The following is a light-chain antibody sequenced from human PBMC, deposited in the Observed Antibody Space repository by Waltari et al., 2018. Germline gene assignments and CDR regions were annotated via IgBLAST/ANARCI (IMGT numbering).Light chain of an antibody. CDR1: SSDVGSYNL. Sequence: QSALTQPASVSGSPGQSITISCTGTSSDVGSYNLVSWYQQHPGKAPKLMIYEVSKRPSGVSNRFSGSKSGNTASLTISVLQAEDEADYYCCSYAGPWVFGGGTKLTVL. J-gene: IGLJ3*02. CDR2: EVS. CDR3: CSYAGPWV. V-gene: IGLV2-23*02.